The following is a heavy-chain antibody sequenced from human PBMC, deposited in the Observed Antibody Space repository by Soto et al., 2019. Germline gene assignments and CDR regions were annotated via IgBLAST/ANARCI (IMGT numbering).Heavy chain of an antibody. CDR2: ISSSSSTI. D-gene: IGHD3-9*01. CDR3: ASSHPHYDILTGYYYYYGMDV. V-gene: IGHV3-48*02. CDR1: GFTFSSYS. Sequence: GGSLRLSCAASGFTFSSYSMNWVRQAPGKGLEWVSYISSSSSTIYYADSVKGRFTISRDNAKNSLYLQMNSLRDEDMAVYYCASSHPHYDILTGYYYYYGMDVWGQGTTVTVSS. J-gene: IGHJ6*02.